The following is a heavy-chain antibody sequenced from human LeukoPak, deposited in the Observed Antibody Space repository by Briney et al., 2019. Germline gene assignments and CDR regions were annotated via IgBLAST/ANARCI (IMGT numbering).Heavy chain of an antibody. Sequence: ASVKVSCKASGYTFTNYYMRWVRQAPGQGLEWMGVINPSGGSTSYAQNFQGRVTMTRDMSTSTVYMELSSLRADDTAVYYCAGGGVGATTYVWFDPWGQGTLVTVSS. J-gene: IGHJ5*02. CDR3: AGGGVGATTYVWFDP. D-gene: IGHD1-26*01. CDR1: GYTFTNYY. CDR2: INPSGGST. V-gene: IGHV1-46*01.